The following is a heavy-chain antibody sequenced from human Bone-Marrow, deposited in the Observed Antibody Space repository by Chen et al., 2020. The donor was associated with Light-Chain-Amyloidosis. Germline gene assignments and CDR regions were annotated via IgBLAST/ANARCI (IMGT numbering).Heavy chain of an antibody. J-gene: IGHJ6*03. CDR3: ATGTPGGYYQYYYMDV. CDR1: GFTFNNAW. CDR2: IKSKTDGETT. D-gene: IGHD2-8*02. V-gene: IGHV3-15*01. Sequence: EVQLVESGGGLINPGGSLRLPCAASGFTFNNAWMGWVRQAPGKGLEWVGRIKSKTDGETTDYAAPVKGRFTISRDDSTDTLYLQMDSLKTEDTAVYYCATGTPGGYYQYYYMDVWGQGTTVIVSS.